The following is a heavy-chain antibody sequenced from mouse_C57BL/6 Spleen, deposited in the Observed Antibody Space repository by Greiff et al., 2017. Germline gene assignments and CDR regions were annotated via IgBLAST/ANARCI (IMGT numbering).Heavy chain of an antibody. D-gene: IGHD2-4*01. CDR1: GFTFTSYW. J-gene: IGHJ2*01. CDR3: ARDYDYLYFGC. Sequence: QVQLQQPGAELVRPGSSVKLSCKASGFTFTSYWMHWVKQRPIQGLEWIGNIDPSDSETHYNQKFKDKATLTVDKSSSTAYMQLSSLTSEDSAVYYCARDYDYLYFGCWGQGTTLTVSS. V-gene: IGHV1-52*01. CDR2: IDPSDSET.